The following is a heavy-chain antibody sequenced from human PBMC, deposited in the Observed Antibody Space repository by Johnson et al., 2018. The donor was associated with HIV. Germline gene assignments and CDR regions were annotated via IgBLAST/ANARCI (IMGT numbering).Heavy chain of an antibody. V-gene: IGHV3-23*04. CDR1: GFAVSSNY. J-gene: IGHJ3*02. Sequence: VQLVESGGGLVQPGGSLRLSCAASGFAVSSNYMSWVRQAPGKGLEWVSAISGSGGSTYYADSVKGRFTISRDNSKNTLYLQMNSLRAEDTAVYYCAKEKGSSSWYLGGFDIWGQGTMVTVSS. CDR2: ISGSGGST. D-gene: IGHD6-13*01. CDR3: AKEKGSSSWYLGGFDI.